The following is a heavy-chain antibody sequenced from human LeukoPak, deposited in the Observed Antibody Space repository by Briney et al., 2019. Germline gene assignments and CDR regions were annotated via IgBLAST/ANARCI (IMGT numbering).Heavy chain of an antibody. CDR2: ISAYNGNT. J-gene: IGHJ4*02. CDR1: GYTFTGYG. Sequence: AASVKVSCKASGYTFTGYGISWVRQAPGQGLEWMGWISAYNGNTNYAQKLQGRVTMTTDTSTSTAYMELRSLRSDDTAVYYCARAQLRRYFDYWGQGTLVTVSS. CDR3: ARAQLRRYFDY. D-gene: IGHD5-18*01. V-gene: IGHV1-18*01.